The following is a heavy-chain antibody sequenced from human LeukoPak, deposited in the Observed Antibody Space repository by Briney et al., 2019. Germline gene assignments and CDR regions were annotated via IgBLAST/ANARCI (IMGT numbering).Heavy chain of an antibody. V-gene: IGHV1-46*01. Sequence: ASVKVSCKASGYTFTSYYMHWVRQAPGQGLEWMGLINPTGGSTGYAQKFQGRVTMTRDMSTSTDYMELSSLRSEDTAIYYCARDNSVGDNASWFDPWGQGRLVTVSS. CDR2: INPTGGST. D-gene: IGHD1-26*01. CDR3: ARDNSVGDNASWFDP. CDR1: GYTFTSYY. J-gene: IGHJ5*02.